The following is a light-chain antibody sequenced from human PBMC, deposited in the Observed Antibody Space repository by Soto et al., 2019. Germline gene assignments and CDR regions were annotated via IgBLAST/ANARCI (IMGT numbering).Light chain of an antibody. CDR1: QGLVHSDGHTY. V-gene: IGKV2-30*02. J-gene: IGKJ5*01. Sequence: DVVMTQSPLSLLVTLGQPSSISCSSGQGLVHSDGHTYLNWFHQRPGKSPRRVIYEVSNRASGVPERFSGSGSGTDFTLKISRVEAEDVAVYYCMQALQTPITFGQGTRLEIK. CDR2: EVS. CDR3: MQALQTPIT.